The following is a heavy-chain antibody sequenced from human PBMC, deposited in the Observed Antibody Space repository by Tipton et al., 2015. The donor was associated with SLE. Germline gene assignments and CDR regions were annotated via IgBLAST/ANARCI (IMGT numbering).Heavy chain of an antibody. Sequence: GSLRLSCAASGFIFSDYAMHWVRQAPGKGLEYVSAISSNGGSTYYADSVKGRFTISRDNSKNTPYLQMGSLRAEGMAAYYCARANWDDYFDSWGQGTLVTVSS. J-gene: IGHJ4*02. CDR2: ISSNGGST. V-gene: IGHV3-64*02. D-gene: IGHD7-27*01. CDR1: GFIFSDYA. CDR3: ARANWDDYFDS.